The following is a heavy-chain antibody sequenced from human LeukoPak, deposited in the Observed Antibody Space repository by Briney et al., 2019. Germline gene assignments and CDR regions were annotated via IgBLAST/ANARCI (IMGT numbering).Heavy chain of an antibody. J-gene: IGHJ3*02. Sequence: PSETLSLTCTVSGGSISSYYWSWIRQPAGKGLEWIGRIYTSGSTNYNPSLKSRVTMSVDTSKNQFSLKLSSVTAADTAVYYCARAKDDYGDYVAFDIWGQGTMVTVSS. CDR2: IYTSGST. D-gene: IGHD4-17*01. V-gene: IGHV4-4*07. CDR1: GGSISSYY. CDR3: ARAKDDYGDYVAFDI.